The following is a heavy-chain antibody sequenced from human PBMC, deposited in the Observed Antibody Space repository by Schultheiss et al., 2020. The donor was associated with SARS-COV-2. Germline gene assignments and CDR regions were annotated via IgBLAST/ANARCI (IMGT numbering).Heavy chain of an antibody. Sequence: GGSLRLYCAASGFTFSAFGMHWVRQAPGKGLEWVTFIRSDGTNKYYADSVKGRFTISRDNSKNTLYLQMNSLRVEDTAVYYCAKYTAMVYLDLWGQGTLVTVPS. J-gene: IGHJ4*02. CDR1: GFTFSAFG. CDR2: IRSDGTNK. CDR3: AKYTAMVYLDL. V-gene: IGHV3-30*02. D-gene: IGHD5-18*01.